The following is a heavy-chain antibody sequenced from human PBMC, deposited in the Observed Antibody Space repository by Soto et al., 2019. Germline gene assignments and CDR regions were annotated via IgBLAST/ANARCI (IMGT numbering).Heavy chain of an antibody. CDR3: ARARSTVTALRAFDI. D-gene: IGHD4-17*01. J-gene: IGHJ3*02. Sequence: ASVKVSCXASGYTFTSYAMHWVRQAPGQRLEWMGWINAGNGNTKYSQKFQGRVTITRDTSASTAYMELSSLRSEDTAVYYCARARSTVTALRAFDIWGQGTMVTVSS. CDR2: INAGNGNT. V-gene: IGHV1-3*01. CDR1: GYTFTSYA.